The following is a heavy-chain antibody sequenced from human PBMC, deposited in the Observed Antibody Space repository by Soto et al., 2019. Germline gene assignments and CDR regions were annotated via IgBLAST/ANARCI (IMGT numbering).Heavy chain of an antibody. CDR3: AKARIIDYSSGWYFDY. D-gene: IGHD6-19*01. J-gene: IGHJ4*02. CDR2: ISGSGGST. Sequence: GGSLRLSCAASGFTFSSYAMSWVRQAPGKGLEWVSAISGSGGSTYYADSVKGRFTISRDNSKNTLYLQMNSLRAEDTAVYYCAKARIIDYSSGWYFDYWGQGTLVTAPQ. CDR1: GFTFSSYA. V-gene: IGHV3-23*01.